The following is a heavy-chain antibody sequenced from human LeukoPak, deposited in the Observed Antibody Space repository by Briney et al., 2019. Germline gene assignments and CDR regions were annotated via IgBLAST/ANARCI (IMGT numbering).Heavy chain of an antibody. D-gene: IGHD3/OR15-3a*01. CDR2: IYYSGST. CDR1: GGSISSYY. V-gene: IGHV4-59*08. Sequence: PSETRSLTCTVSGGSISSYYWSWIRQPPGKGLEWIGYIYYSGSTSYTPSLKSRVTISVDTSKNQFFLKLNSVTAADTAVYYCAKSRGLSLYNEWGQGTLVTVSS. CDR3: AKSRGLSLYNE. J-gene: IGHJ4*02.